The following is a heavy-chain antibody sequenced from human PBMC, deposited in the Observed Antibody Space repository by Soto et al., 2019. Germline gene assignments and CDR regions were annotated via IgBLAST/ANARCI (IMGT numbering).Heavy chain of an antibody. Sequence: SQTLSLTCAISGDSVSSNSAAWNWIRQSPSRGLEWLGRTYYRSKWYNDYAVSVKSRITINPDTSKNQFPLQLNSVTPEDTAVYYCARAYNWNRDINWFDPWGQGTLVTVSS. D-gene: IGHD1-20*01. CDR2: TYYRSKWYN. J-gene: IGHJ5*02. CDR1: GDSVSSNSAA. V-gene: IGHV6-1*01. CDR3: ARAYNWNRDINWFDP.